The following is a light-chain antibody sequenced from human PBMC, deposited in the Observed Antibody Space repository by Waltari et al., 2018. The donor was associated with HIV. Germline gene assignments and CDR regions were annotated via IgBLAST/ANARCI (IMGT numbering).Light chain of an antibody. J-gene: IGLJ3*02. Sequence: QSVLTQPPSVSAAPGQKVTISCSGSSPNIGNNYLSWYQQLPGTAPKLLIYYNKKRPSGIPDRFSGSKSGTSATLGITGLQTGDEADYYCGTWDSSLSAGVFGGGTKLTVL. CDR3: GTWDSSLSAGV. CDR2: YNK. CDR1: SPNIGNNY. V-gene: IGLV1-51*01.